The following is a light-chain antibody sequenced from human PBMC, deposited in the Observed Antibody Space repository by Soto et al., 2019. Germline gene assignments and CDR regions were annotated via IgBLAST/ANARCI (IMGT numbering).Light chain of an antibody. CDR1: SGDIGDYNY. V-gene: IGLV2-8*01. CDR3: SSYAGSNIL. J-gene: IGLJ1*01. Sequence: QSALTQPASVSGSPGQSITISCVGTSGDIGDYNYVSWYQQHPGKVPKVIIYDVSKRPSGVPDRFSGSKSGNTASLTVSGLQAEDEADYYCSSYAGSNILFGTGTKLTVL. CDR2: DVS.